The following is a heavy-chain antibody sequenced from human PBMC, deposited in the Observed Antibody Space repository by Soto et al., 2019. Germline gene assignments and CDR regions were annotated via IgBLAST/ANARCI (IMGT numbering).Heavy chain of an antibody. V-gene: IGHV3-23*01. CDR3: AKAGASRRAFDI. Sequence: EVQLLESGGGLVQPWGSLRLSCAASGFTFSSYAMSWVRQAPGKGLEWVSAISGSGGSTYYADSVKGRFTISRDNSKNTLYLQMNSLRAEDTAVYYCAKAGASRRAFDIWGQGTMVTVSS. CDR1: GFTFSSYA. CDR2: ISGSGGST. J-gene: IGHJ3*02.